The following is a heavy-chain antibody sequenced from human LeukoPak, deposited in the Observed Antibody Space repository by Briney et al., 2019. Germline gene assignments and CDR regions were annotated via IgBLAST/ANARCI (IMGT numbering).Heavy chain of an antibody. CDR1: GYSISSGYY. Sequence: PSETLSLTCAVSGYSISSGYYWGWIRQPPGKGLEWIGSIYHSGSTYYNPSLKSRVTISVDTSKNQFPLKLSSVTAADTAAYYCARAPVGSGWVINWFDPWGQGTLVTVSS. V-gene: IGHV4-38-2*01. D-gene: IGHD6-19*01. J-gene: IGHJ5*02. CDR3: ARAPVGSGWVINWFDP. CDR2: IYHSGST.